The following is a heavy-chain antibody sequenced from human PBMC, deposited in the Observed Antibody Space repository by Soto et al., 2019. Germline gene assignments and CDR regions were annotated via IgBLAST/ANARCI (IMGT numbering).Heavy chain of an antibody. Sequence: GGPVKVSCKDSGGTFSSYAISWVRQAPGQGLEWMGGVIPIFGTANYAQKFQGRVTITADESTSTAYMELSSLRSEDTAVYYCARADFWSGRSDYYYYGMDVGGQGTTVTVSS. CDR3: ARADFWSGRSDYYYYGMDV. V-gene: IGHV1-69*13. CDR1: GGTFSSYA. D-gene: IGHD3-3*01. J-gene: IGHJ6*02. CDR2: VIPIFGTA.